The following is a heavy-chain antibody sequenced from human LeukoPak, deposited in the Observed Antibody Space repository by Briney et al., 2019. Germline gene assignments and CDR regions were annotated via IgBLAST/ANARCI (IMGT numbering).Heavy chain of an antibody. Sequence: GGSLRLSCAASGFTFSRYSMHWVRQAPGRGLEYVSAISNNGGSTYYAKSVKGRFTISRDNSKNTLYLQMGSLRAEDMAVYYCARTSIAAREADYWGQGTLVTVSS. CDR2: ISNNGGST. J-gene: IGHJ4*02. CDR3: ARTSIAAREADY. V-gene: IGHV3-64*01. CDR1: GFTFSRYS. D-gene: IGHD6-6*01.